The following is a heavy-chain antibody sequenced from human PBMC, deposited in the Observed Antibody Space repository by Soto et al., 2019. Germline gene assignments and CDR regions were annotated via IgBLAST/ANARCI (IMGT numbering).Heavy chain of an antibody. J-gene: IGHJ5*02. Sequence: ASVKVSCKASGYTFTSYYMHWVRQAPGQGLEWMGIINPSGGSTSYAQKFQGRVTMTRDTSTSTVYMELSSLRSEDTAVYYCARDLYYGSGSYSSWFDPWGQGTLVTVSS. D-gene: IGHD3-10*01. CDR3: ARDLYYGSGSYSSWFDP. CDR1: GYTFTSYY. V-gene: IGHV1-46*01. CDR2: INPSGGST.